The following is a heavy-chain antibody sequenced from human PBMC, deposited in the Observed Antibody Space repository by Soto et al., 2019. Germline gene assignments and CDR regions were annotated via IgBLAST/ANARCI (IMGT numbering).Heavy chain of an antibody. CDR1: GGSISSYY. Sequence: PSETLSLTRTVDGGSISSYYWSCIRQPPGEGREWIGYIYYSGSTNYHPSLKSRVTISVDTSKNQFSLKLSSVTAADTAVYYCARSMVRGVIIPYYYYGMDVWGQGTTVTVSS. CDR2: IYYSGST. J-gene: IGHJ6*02. D-gene: IGHD3-10*01. V-gene: IGHV4-59*01. CDR3: ARSMVRGVIIPYYYYGMDV.